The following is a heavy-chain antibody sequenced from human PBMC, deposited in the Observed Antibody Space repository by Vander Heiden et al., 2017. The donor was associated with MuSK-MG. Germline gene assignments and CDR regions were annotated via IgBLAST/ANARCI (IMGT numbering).Heavy chain of an antibody. CDR2: IDSAGDT. V-gene: IGHV3-13*01. CDR3: AGSSGGSVGCMDV. J-gene: IGHJ6*02. D-gene: IGHD2-15*01. Sequence: EVQLVESGGGLVQPGGSLKLSCAASGFTFSGYDLHWVRQAEGKGLDWVSTIDSAGDTFYPSSVKGRFSISRDNANNSFYLQLNGLTAGDTALYFCAGSSGGSVGCMDVWGQGTTVTVSS. CDR1: GFTFSGYD.